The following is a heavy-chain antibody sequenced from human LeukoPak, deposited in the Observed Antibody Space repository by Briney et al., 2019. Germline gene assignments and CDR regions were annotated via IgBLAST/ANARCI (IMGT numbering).Heavy chain of an antibody. V-gene: IGHV3-23*01. CDR2: IRGSGGST. Sequence: GGSLRLSCAASGFTFSSYAMSWVRQAPGKGLEWGSAIRGSGGSTYCADSVKGRFTISRDNSKNTLYLQMNSLRAEDTAVYYCAKDPYIVVVTAIFDYWGQGTLVTVSS. D-gene: IGHD2-21*02. CDR3: AKDPYIVVVTAIFDY. J-gene: IGHJ4*02. CDR1: GFTFSSYA.